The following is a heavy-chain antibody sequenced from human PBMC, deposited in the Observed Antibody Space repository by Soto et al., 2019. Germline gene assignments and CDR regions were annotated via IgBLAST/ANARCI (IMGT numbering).Heavy chain of an antibody. V-gene: IGHV1-2*02. J-gene: IGHJ6*02. CDR2: INPNSGDT. Sequence: ASVKVSCKTSGYTFTDYYVHWVRQAPGQGLEWLGWINPNSGDTNYAQNFQGRVTMTRDTSINAAYMELSGLTSDDTAVYFCARDFRIIAARGYLYYDGMDVWGQGTTVTVSS. CDR3: ARDFRIIAARGYLYYDGMDV. CDR1: GYTFTDYY. D-gene: IGHD6-6*01.